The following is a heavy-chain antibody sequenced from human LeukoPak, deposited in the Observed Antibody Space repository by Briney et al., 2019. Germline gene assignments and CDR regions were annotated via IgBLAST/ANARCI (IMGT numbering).Heavy chain of an antibody. CDR3: ARDGDYYGGGVSDY. D-gene: IGHD2-21*02. V-gene: IGHV4-39*07. Sequence: PSETLSLTCTVSGGSISSSSYYWGWIRQPPGKGLEWIGSIYYSGSTYYNPSLKSRVTISVDTSKNQFSLKLSSVTAADTAVYYCARDGDYYGGGVSDYWGQGTLVTVSS. CDR2: IYYSGST. CDR1: GGSISSSSYY. J-gene: IGHJ4*02.